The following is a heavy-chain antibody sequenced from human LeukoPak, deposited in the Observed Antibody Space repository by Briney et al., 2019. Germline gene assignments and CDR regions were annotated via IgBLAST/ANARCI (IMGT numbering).Heavy chain of an antibody. Sequence: SETLSLTCAVSGGSISSSNWWSWVRQPPGKGLEWIGEIYHSGSTNYNPSLKSRVTISVDKSKNQFSLKLSSVTAADTAVYYCARVLRYCSGGSCDYYFDYWGQGTLVTVSS. CDR3: ARVLRYCSGGSCDYYFDY. V-gene: IGHV4-4*02. CDR2: IYHSGST. D-gene: IGHD2-15*01. J-gene: IGHJ4*02. CDR1: GGSISSSNW.